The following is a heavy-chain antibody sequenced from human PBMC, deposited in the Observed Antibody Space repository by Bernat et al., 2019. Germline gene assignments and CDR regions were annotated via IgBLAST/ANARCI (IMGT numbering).Heavy chain of an antibody. Sequence: EVQLLESGGGLVQPGGSLRLSCAASGFTFSSHGMTWVRQAPGKGLEWVSAISGSGDTTNYADSVKGRFTISSDNSKNMLYLQMNSLRAEDTAVYFCARGLYTSSWGDFDYWGQGTLVTVSS. CDR3: ARGLYTSSWGDFDY. V-gene: IGHV3-23*01. D-gene: IGHD6-13*01. CDR1: GFTFSSHG. J-gene: IGHJ4*02. CDR2: ISGSGDTT.